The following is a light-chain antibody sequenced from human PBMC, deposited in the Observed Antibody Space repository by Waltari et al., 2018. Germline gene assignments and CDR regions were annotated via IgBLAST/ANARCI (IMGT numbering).Light chain of an antibody. CDR2: DTS. CDR1: QSVSSSY. CDR3: QQYGTSPRIT. Sequence: EIVLTQSPGTLSLSPGERATLSCRASQSVSSSYLAWYQQKPGQAPRLIIYDTSSRATGIPDRFSGSGSGTDFTLTISRLEPEDFAVYYCQQYGTSPRITFGQGTRLEIK. J-gene: IGKJ5*01. V-gene: IGKV3-20*01.